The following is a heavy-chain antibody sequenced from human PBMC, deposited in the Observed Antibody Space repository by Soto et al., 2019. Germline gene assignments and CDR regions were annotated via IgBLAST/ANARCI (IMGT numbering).Heavy chain of an antibody. J-gene: IGHJ5*02. D-gene: IGHD2-8*01. Sequence: PSETLSLTCTVSGGSISSYYWSWIRQPPGKGLEWIGYIYYSGSTNYNPSLKSRVTISVDTSKNQFSLKLSSVTAADTAVYYCARVMGGSTKNWFDPCGQGTLVTVSS. CDR1: GGSISSYY. CDR3: ARVMGGSTKNWFDP. V-gene: IGHV4-59*01. CDR2: IYYSGST.